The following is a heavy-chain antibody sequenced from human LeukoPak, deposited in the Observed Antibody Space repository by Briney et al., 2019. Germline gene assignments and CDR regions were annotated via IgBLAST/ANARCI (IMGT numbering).Heavy chain of an antibody. V-gene: IGHV4-39*01. CDR1: GGSISSSSYY. J-gene: IGHJ4*02. CDR2: IYYSGST. Sequence: PSETLSLTCTVSGGSISSSSYYWGWIRQPPGKGLEWIGSIYYSGSTYYNPSLKSRVTISVDTSKNQFSLKLSSVTAADTAVYYCARGLSAVYDILTGYQPFFDYWGQGTLVTVSS. CDR3: ARGLSAVYDILTGYQPFFDY. D-gene: IGHD3-9*01.